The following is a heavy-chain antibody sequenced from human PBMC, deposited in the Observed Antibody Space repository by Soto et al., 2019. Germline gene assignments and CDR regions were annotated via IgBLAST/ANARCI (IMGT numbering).Heavy chain of an antibody. J-gene: IGHJ6*02. D-gene: IGHD3-3*01. CDR1: GFTFSSYA. Sequence: QVPLVESGGGVVQPGRSLRLSCAASGFTFSSYAMHWVRQAPAKGLEWVAVISYDGSNKYYADSVKGRFTISRDNSKNTLYLQMNSLRAEDTAVYYCARDGGEWYYYGMDVWGQGTTVTVSS. V-gene: IGHV3-30-3*01. CDR3: ARDGGEWYYYGMDV. CDR2: ISYDGSNK.